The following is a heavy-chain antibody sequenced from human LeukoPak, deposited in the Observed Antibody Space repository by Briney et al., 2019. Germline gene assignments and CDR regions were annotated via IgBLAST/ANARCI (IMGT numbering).Heavy chain of an antibody. CDR2: ISSSSSTI. Sequence: GGSLRLSCAASGFTFSSYSMNWVRQAPGKGLEWVSYISSSSSTIYYADSVKGRFTISRDNSKNTLYLQMNSLRAEDTAVYYCARDSSGYYLYWGQGTLVTVSS. CDR1: GFTFSSYS. CDR3: ARDSSGYYLY. J-gene: IGHJ4*02. D-gene: IGHD3-22*01. V-gene: IGHV3-48*01.